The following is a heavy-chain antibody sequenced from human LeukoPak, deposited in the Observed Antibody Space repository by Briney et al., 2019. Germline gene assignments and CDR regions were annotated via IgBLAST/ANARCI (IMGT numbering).Heavy chain of an antibody. CDR1: GYIFTNNW. CDR3: VRQHLESGVGDVKTRGAWFDP. D-gene: IGHD3-10*01. Sequence: PGESLKISCKGSGYIFTNNWIGWARQMPGKGLEWMGLIYPDDTDTRYTPSFQGQVTISVDKSISTAYLQWSSLKASDSAIYYCVRQHLESGVGDVKTRGAWFDPWGQGTLVTVSS. J-gene: IGHJ5*02. V-gene: IGHV5-51*01. CDR2: IYPDDTDT.